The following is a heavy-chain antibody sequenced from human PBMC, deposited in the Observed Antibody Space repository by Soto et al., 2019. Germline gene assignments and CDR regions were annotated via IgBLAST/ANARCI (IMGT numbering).Heavy chain of an antibody. CDR3: ARSSDYGGNSVRAFDI. D-gene: IGHD4-17*01. CDR1: GGSISSGDYY. V-gene: IGHV4-30-4*01. CDR2: IYYSGST. Sequence: TSETLSLTCTVSGGSISSGDYYWSWIRQPPGKGLEWIGYIYYSGSTYYNPSLKSRVTISVDTSKNQFSLKLSSVTAADTAVYYCARSSDYGGNSVRAFDIWGQGTMVTVSS. J-gene: IGHJ3*02.